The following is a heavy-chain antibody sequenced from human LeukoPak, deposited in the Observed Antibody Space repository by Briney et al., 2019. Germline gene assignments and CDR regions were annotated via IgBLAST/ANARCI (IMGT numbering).Heavy chain of an antibody. CDR2: INPNSGGT. Sequence: ASVKVSCKASGYTFTGYFMHWVRQAPGQGLEWMGWINPNSGGTNYQGRVTMTRYTSISTAYMELSRLTSDDTAVYYCARDILTDDAFDIWGQGTMVTVSS. V-gene: IGHV1-2*02. J-gene: IGHJ3*02. CDR1: GYTFTGYF. D-gene: IGHD7-27*01. CDR3: ARDILTDDAFDI.